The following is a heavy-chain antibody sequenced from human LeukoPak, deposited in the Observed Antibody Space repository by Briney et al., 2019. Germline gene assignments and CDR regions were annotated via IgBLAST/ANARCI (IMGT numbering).Heavy chain of an antibody. Sequence: GGSLRLSCAASGFTFSSYSMNWVRQAPGKGLEWVSSISSSSSYIYYADSVKGRFTISRDNAKNSLYLQMNSLRAEDTAVYYCARARHYTNYYADYWGQGTLVTVSS. CDR1: GFTFSSYS. D-gene: IGHD4-11*01. J-gene: IGHJ4*02. CDR3: ARARHYTNYYADY. CDR2: ISSSSSYI. V-gene: IGHV3-21*01.